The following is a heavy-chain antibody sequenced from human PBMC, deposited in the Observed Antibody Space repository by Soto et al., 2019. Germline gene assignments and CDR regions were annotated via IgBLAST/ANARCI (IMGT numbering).Heavy chain of an antibody. V-gene: IGHV4-59*08. J-gene: IGHJ4*02. CDR3: ASHDTPLFCSGPTCSDYSFVS. D-gene: IGHD2-15*01. CDR1: GGSISSYY. CDR2: IYYSGST. Sequence: SETLSLTCSVSGGSISSYYWSWSRQPPGKGLEWIGYIYYSGSTNYNPSLKSRVTISGDTSKNQFSLKLSSGTAADTGVYYCASHDTPLFCSGPTCSDYSFVSSRQAPLISVS.